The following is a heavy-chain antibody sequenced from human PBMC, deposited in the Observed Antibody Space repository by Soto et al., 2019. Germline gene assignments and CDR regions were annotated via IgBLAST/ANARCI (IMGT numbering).Heavy chain of an antibody. CDR2: IYWDDDK. J-gene: IGHJ1*01. CDR1: GLSLSTSGVG. Sequence: QITLKESGPTLVKPTQTLTLTCTFSGLSLSTSGVGVGWIRQPPGKALEWLALIYWDDDKRYSPSLKSRLTITKDTSKNQVVLTMTNMDPVDTATYYCAHRGYYYDSSGYYSSAEYFQHWGQGTLVTVSS. CDR3: AHRGYYYDSSGYYSSAEYFQH. D-gene: IGHD3-22*01. V-gene: IGHV2-5*02.